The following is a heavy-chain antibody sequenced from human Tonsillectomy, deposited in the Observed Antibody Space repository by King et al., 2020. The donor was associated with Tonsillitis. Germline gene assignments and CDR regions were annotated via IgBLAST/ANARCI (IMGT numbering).Heavy chain of an antibody. CDR1: GFTFSSYA. J-gene: IGHJ6*02. Sequence: VQLVESGGGLIQPGQSLRLSCAASGFTFSSYAMTWVRQAPGKGLEWVSGISGSGGQRYYADSVKGRFSISRDNSKNILYLQMNSLRVEDTAVYYCAKCPHLELLLYCGMDVWGQGTTVTVSS. CDR3: AKCPHLELLLYCGMDV. D-gene: IGHD3-3*01. V-gene: IGHV3-23*04. CDR2: ISGSGGQR.